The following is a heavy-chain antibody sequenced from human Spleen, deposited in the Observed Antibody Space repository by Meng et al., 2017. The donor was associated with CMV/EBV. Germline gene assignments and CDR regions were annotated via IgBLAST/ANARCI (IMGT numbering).Heavy chain of an antibody. Sequence: KVSCKGSGNSFSNYWIAWVRQMPGKGLEWMGIIYPADSDTRYSPSFQGQVTMSADKSITTAYLQWSSLKASDTAVYYCAREDGSGSYDYWGQGTLVTVSS. V-gene: IGHV5-51*01. J-gene: IGHJ4*02. CDR1: GNSFSNYW. D-gene: IGHD3-10*01. CDR3: AREDGSGSYDY. CDR2: IYPADSDT.